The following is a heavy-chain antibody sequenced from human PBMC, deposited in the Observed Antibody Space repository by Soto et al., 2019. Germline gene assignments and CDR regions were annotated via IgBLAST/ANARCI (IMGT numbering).Heavy chain of an antibody. CDR2: INPNSGGT. CDR1: GYTFTGYY. CDR3: ARSLPPSESSSWYLVYYYYGMDV. J-gene: IGHJ6*02. D-gene: IGHD6-13*01. V-gene: IGHV1-2*02. Sequence: ASVKVSCKASGYTFTGYYMHWVRQAPGQGLEWMGWINPNSGGTNYAQKFQGRVTVTRDTSISTAYMELSRLRSDDTAVYYCARSLPPSESSSWYLVYYYYGMDVWGQGTTVTVSS.